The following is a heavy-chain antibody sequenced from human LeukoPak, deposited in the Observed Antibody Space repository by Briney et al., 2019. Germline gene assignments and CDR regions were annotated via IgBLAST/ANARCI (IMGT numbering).Heavy chain of an antibody. Sequence: SETLSLTWAVYGGSFSGYYWSWIRQPPGKGLEWIGEINHSGSTNYNPSLKSRVTISVDTSKNQFSLKLSSVTAADTAVYYCATDGFEYCGGDCPPHYWGQGTLVTVSS. D-gene: IGHD2-21*02. V-gene: IGHV4-34*01. CDR2: INHSGST. J-gene: IGHJ4*02. CDR3: ATDGFEYCGGDCPPHY. CDR1: GGSFSGYY.